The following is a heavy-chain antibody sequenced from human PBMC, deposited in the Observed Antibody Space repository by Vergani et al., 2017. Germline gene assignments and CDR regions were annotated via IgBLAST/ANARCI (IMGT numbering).Heavy chain of an antibody. Sequence: EVQLLESGGGLVQPGGSLRLSCAAAGFTFSSYAMSWVRQAPGKGLEWVSYISSSRMYTNYADSVKGRFTISRDNAKNSLYLQMNSLRAEDTAVYYCASVAAAEYYYYGMDVWGQGTTVTVSS. CDR3: ASVAAAEYYYYGMDV. V-gene: IGHV3-48*04. CDR1: GFTFSSYA. D-gene: IGHD6-13*01. CDR2: ISSSRMYT. J-gene: IGHJ6*02.